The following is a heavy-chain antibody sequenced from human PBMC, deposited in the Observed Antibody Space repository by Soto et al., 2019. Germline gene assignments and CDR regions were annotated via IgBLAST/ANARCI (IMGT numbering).Heavy chain of an antibody. CDR1: GLTFSSYS. J-gene: IGHJ4*02. CDR3: AKDPVSYCGGACYPGFGC. V-gene: IGHV3-30-3*01. D-gene: IGHD2-21*02. CDR2: ISYDGSNQ. Sequence: QVQLVESGGGVVQPGRSLRLSCAASGLTFSSYSMHWVRQAPGKGLVWVSLISYDGSNQNYADSVKGRFTISRDNSKNTLYLQMNSLRAEDTAVYYCAKDPVSYCGGACYPGFGCWGQGSRVTVSS.